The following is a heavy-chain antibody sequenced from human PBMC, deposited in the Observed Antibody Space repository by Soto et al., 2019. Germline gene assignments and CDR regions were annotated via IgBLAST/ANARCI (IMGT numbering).Heavy chain of an antibody. Sequence: SETLSLTCAVYGGSLSGYYWSWIRQPPGKGLEWIGEINHSGSTNYNPSLKSRVTISVDTSKNQFSLKLSSVTAADTAVYYCARGPRITIFGVVIIPHNINWFDPWGQGTLVTVS. CDR1: GGSLSGYY. CDR3: ARGPRITIFGVVIIPHNINWFDP. J-gene: IGHJ5*02. CDR2: INHSGST. V-gene: IGHV4-34*01. D-gene: IGHD3-3*01.